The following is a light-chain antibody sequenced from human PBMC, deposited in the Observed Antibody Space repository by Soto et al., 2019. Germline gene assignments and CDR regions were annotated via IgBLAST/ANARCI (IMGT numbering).Light chain of an antibody. V-gene: IGKV1-39*01. Sequence: DIKMTQSPSSLSASVGDRVTITCRASQSISTYLNWYQQKPGKAPKLLIYAASSLQSGVPSRFSGSGSGTAFTLTISRLQPEDFATYYCQQTYTTPMYTFGQGTRLDIK. J-gene: IGKJ2*01. CDR1: QSISTY. CDR3: QQTYTTPMYT. CDR2: AAS.